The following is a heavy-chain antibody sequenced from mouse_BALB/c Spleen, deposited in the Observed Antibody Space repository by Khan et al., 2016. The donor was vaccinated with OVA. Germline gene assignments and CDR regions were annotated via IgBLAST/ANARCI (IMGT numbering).Heavy chain of an antibody. CDR2: IWSGGVT. CDR3: VRKYDSDEGLTY. V-gene: IGHV2-2*02. D-gene: IGHD2-4*01. Sequence: QVQLKESGPGLVQPSQSLSITCTVSGFSLSSYGVHWVRQSPGKGLEWLGVIWSGGVTDYNAAFISRLSISKDNSKSQAFLKMNSLQANDTAINYGVRKYDSDEGLTYWGQGTLVTVSA. CDR1: GFSLSSYG. J-gene: IGHJ3*01.